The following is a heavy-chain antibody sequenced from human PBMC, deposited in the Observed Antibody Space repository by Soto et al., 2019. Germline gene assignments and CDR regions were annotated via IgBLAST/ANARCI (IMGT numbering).Heavy chain of an antibody. Sequence: GGSLRLSCVASGFGFDSYGFHWVRKAPGKGLEGVAVIINDGSEKNHADSVKDRFTITTENSKNTLYLQMDSLRDGDTALYYCSRYDIGAPNAFDLWGQGTMVTVSS. CDR2: IINDGSEK. CDR1: GFGFDSYG. CDR3: SRYDIGAPNAFDL. D-gene: IGHD3-9*01. V-gene: IGHV3-33*05. J-gene: IGHJ3*01.